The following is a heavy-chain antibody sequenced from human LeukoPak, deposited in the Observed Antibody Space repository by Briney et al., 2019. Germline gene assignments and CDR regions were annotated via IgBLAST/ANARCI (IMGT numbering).Heavy chain of an antibody. CDR3: ARSLTAASCL. CDR2: IKEDGSAK. J-gene: IGHJ4*02. CDR1: GFTFGIYW. V-gene: IGHV3-7*04. Sequence: GGSLRLSCAASGFTFGIYWMNWVRQAPGKGLEWVANIKEDGSAKNYVDSVKGRFTISRDNAQNSMSLQMNSLRAEDTAVYYCARSLTAASCLWGQGTLVTVSS. D-gene: IGHD5-18*01.